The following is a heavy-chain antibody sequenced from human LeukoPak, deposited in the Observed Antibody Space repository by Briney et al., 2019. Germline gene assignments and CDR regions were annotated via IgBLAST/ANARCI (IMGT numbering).Heavy chain of an antibody. V-gene: IGHV3-48*04. CDR1: GFTLSSQS. J-gene: IGHJ6*02. CDR3: AKSPDYYGSGSYGWDYYYNGMDV. D-gene: IGHD3-10*01. Sequence: GGSLRLSCAASGFTLSSQSMNWVRQAPGKGLEWVSYISSSSTIYYADSVKGRFTISRDNAKNSLYLQMNSLRAEDTAVYYCAKSPDYYGSGSYGWDYYYNGMDVWGQGTTVTVSS. CDR2: ISSSSTI.